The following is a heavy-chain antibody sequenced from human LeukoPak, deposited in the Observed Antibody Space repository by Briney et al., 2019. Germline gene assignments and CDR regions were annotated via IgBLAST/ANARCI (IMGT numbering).Heavy chain of an antibody. J-gene: IGHJ4*02. CDR1: GFTFSDYY. D-gene: IGHD4-23*01. Sequence: PGGSLRLSCAASGFTFSDYYMSWIRQAPGKGLEWVSYISSSSRYTNYADSVKGRFTISRDNAKNSLYLQMNSLRAEDTAVYYCARDFGGSTRDWGQGTLVTVSS. CDR3: ARDFGGSTRD. V-gene: IGHV3-11*06. CDR2: ISSSSRYT.